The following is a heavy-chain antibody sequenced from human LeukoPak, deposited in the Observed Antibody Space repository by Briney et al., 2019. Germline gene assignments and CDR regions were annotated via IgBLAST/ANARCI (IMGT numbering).Heavy chain of an antibody. V-gene: IGHV3-53*01. CDR3: AKHMSGYDALDI. D-gene: IGHD3-3*01. J-gene: IGHJ3*02. Sequence: PGGSLRLSCAASGFTVSNDYVSWVRQAPGKGLEWVSAIYNDDRTYYADSVKGRCSISRDNSKNTVYLQTHSLRAEDTAIYYCAKHMSGYDALDIWGQGTKVTVSS. CDR2: IYNDDRT. CDR1: GFTVSNDY.